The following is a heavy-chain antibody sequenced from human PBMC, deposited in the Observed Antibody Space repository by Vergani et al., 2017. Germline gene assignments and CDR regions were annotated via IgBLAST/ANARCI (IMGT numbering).Heavy chain of an antibody. CDR3: ARAGPYDVWGNWFDP. V-gene: IGHV1-2*02. CDR2: INPNSGGT. D-gene: IGHD3-3*01. CDR1: GYTFTGYY. J-gene: IGHJ5*02. Sequence: QVQLVQSGAEVKKPGASVKVSCKASGYTFTGYYMHWVRQAPGQGLEWMGWINPNSGGTNYAQKFQGRVTMTRDTSISTAYMELSRLRSDDTAVYYCARAGPYDVWGNWFDPWGQGTLVTVSS.